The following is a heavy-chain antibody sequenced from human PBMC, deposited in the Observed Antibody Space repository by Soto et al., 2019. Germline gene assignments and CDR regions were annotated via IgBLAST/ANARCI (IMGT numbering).Heavy chain of an antibody. CDR3: ARGVHCSSTSCLNYYGMDV. CDR2: IYYSGST. J-gene: IGHJ6*02. CDR1: GGSISSYY. V-gene: IGHV4-59*01. D-gene: IGHD2-2*01. Sequence: SETLSLTCTVSGGSISSYYWSWIRQPPGKGLEWIGYIYYSGSTNYNPSLKSRVTISVDTSKNQFSLKLSSVTAADTAVYYCARGVHCSSTSCLNYYGMDVWGQGTTVTVSS.